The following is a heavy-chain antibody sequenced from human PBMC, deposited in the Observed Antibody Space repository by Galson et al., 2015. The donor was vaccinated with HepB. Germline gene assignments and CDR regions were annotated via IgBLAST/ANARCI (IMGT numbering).Heavy chain of an antibody. J-gene: IGHJ6*03. CDR3: ARDHTEGSSWYSYYYYYYMDV. D-gene: IGHD6-13*01. Sequence: SLRLSCAASGFTFSDYYVSWIRQAPGKGLEWVSYISSSGSTIYYADSVKGRFTISRDNAKNSLYLQMNSLRAEDTAVYYCARDHTEGSSWYSYYYYYYMDVWGEGTTVTVSS. V-gene: IGHV3-11*01. CDR2: ISSSGSTI. CDR1: GFTFSDYY.